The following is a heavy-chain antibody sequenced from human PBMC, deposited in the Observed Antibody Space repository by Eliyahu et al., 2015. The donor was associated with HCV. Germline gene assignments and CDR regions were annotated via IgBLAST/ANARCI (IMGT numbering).Heavy chain of an antibody. V-gene: IGHV4-39*01. J-gene: IGHJ4*02. CDR1: GGSISGSNYY. D-gene: IGHD2-21*02. Sequence: QLQLQESGPGLVKPSETLSLTCTVXGGSISGSNYYWGWIRQPPGKGLEWIGSIYSSGSTYYNPSLKSRVTLSVDTSKNQFSLKLSSVTAADTAVYYCARHRGDLGHYWGQGTLVTVSS. CDR3: ARHRGDLGHY. CDR2: IYSSGST.